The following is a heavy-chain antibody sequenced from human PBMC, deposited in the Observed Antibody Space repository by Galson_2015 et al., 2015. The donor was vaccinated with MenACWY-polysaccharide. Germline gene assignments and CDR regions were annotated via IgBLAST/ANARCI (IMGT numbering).Heavy chain of an antibody. CDR1: GFTFSSYV. CDR2: ISAGGGTT. D-gene: IGHD6-13*01. CDR3: ARRGIAAAVTDY. J-gene: IGHJ4*02. V-gene: IGHV3-23*01. Sequence: SLILSCAASGFTFSSYVMIWVRQAPGKGLEWVLVISAGGGTTYYADSVKGRFTISRDNSKNTLYLQMNSLRAEDTALYYWARRGIAAAVTDYWGQGTLVTVSS.